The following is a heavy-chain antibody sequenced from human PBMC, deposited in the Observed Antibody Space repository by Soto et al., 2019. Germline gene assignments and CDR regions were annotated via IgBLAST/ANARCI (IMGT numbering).Heavy chain of an antibody. CDR1: GFTFSSYG. V-gene: IGHV3-30*18. Sequence: QVQLVESGGGVVQPGRSLRLSCAASGFTFSSYGMHWVRQAPGKGLEWVAVISYDGSNKYYADSVKGRFTISRDNSKNSLYLQMNSLRAEDTAVYYCAKPSVSYDSSGHAPPDYWGEGTLVTVSS. D-gene: IGHD3-22*01. CDR3: AKPSVSYDSSGHAPPDY. J-gene: IGHJ4*02. CDR2: ISYDGSNK.